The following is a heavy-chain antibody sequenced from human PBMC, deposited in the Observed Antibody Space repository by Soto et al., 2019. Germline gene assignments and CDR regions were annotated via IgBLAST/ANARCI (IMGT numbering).Heavy chain of an antibody. CDR1: GGSITRGGYY. CDR2: IYNSGTT. CDR3: ARDQGFGELLYRQYGMDV. Sequence: SETLSLTCTVSGGSITRGGYYWSWIRQHPGKGLEWIGYIYNSGTTYYNPSLKSRVTISVDTSKNQFSLKLTSVTAADTAVYYCARDQGFGELLYRQYGMDVWAQGTTVPVSS. D-gene: IGHD3-10*01. J-gene: IGHJ6*02. V-gene: IGHV4-31*03.